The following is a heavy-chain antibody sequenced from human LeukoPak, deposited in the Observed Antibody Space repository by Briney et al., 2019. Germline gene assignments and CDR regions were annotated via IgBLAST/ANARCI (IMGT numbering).Heavy chain of an antibody. J-gene: IGHJ6*03. V-gene: IGHV1-8*03. CDR3: ARGLGWLPRYYYYYYMDV. D-gene: IGHD5-12*01. CDR1: GYTFTSYD. Sequence: ASVKVSCKASGYTFTSYDINWVRQATGQGLEWMGWMNPNSGNTGYAQKFQGRVTITRNTSISTAYMELSSLRSDDTAVYYCARGLGWLPRYYYYYYMDVWGKGTTVTVSS. CDR2: MNPNSGNT.